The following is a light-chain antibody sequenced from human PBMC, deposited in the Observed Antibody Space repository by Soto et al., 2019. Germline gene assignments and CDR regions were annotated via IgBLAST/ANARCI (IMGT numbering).Light chain of an antibody. CDR3: HHFGSTYP. Sequence: EIVLTQSPGTLSLSLGERATLSCRASQSVSSSSLVWYQKKPGQAPRLLIYGASSRATGIPDRFSGSGSGTDGTLTPSRPVPEDFAGYYWHHFGSTYPLGGGTTGNIK. V-gene: IGKV3-20*01. CDR1: QSVSSSS. J-gene: IGKJ4*01. CDR2: GAS.